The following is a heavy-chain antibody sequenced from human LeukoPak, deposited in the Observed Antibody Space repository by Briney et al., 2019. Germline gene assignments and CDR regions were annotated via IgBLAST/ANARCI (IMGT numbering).Heavy chain of an antibody. J-gene: IGHJ4*02. V-gene: IGHV3-23*01. CDR3: ARRGDGGRSFDY. Sequence: HPWGSLRLSCAASGFTFSSCAMSWVRQAPGKGLEWVSGISGTTSGTYYADSVKGRFTISRDNSKNTLFLQMNSLGAEDTAVYYCARRGDGGRSFDYWGQGTLVTVSS. D-gene: IGHD4-23*01. CDR1: GFTFSSCA. CDR2: ISGTTSGT.